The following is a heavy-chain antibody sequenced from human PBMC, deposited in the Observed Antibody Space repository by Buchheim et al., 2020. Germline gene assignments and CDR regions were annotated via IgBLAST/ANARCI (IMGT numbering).Heavy chain of an antibody. J-gene: IGHJ4*02. Sequence: QVQLQESGPGLVKPSETLSLTCDVSGDSISSNNWWTWVLQPPGKGLEWIGEIYHSGSTNFNPSLKSRVTLSMDRSKNQFSLKLNSMTAADTAVYYCARDSGVAARGFDFWGQGTL. D-gene: IGHD6-13*01. V-gene: IGHV4-4*02. CDR3: ARDSGVAARGFDF. CDR2: IYHSGST. CDR1: GDSISSNNW.